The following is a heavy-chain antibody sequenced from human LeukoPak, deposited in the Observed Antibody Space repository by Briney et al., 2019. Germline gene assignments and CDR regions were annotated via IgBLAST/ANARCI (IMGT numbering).Heavy chain of an antibody. CDR1: GYTFTVYY. J-gene: IGHJ4*02. CDR2: INPNSGGT. D-gene: IGHD6-19*01. Sequence: ASVKVSCKASGYTFTVYYMHWVRQAPGQGLEWMGWINPNSGGTNYAQKFQGRVTMTRDTSISTAYMELSRLRSDDTAVYYCARSPSSGWYVDYWGQGTLVTVSS. V-gene: IGHV1-2*02. CDR3: ARSPSSGWYVDY.